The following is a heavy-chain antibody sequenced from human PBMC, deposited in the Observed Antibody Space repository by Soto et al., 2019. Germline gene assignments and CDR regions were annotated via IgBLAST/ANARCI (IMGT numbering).Heavy chain of an antibody. CDR3: ARWVGGSMYDNSGKYDS. CDR1: GFIFSGSG. D-gene: IGHD3-22*01. CDR2: ISYDGSRT. Sequence: QVQLVESGGGVVQPGRSLRLTCAASGFIFSGSGMHWVRQPPGKGLEWVALISYDGSRTYYADSVRDRFTISRDNGQNTLYLQMNSLRAEDTAVYFCARWVGGSMYDNSGKYDSWGQGTLVIVSS. V-gene: IGHV3-30*03. J-gene: IGHJ5*01.